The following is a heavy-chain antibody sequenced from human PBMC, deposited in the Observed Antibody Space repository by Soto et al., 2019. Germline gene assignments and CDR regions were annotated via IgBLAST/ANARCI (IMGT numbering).Heavy chain of an antibody. CDR3: ARDRSMYYGMDV. V-gene: IGHV1-18*01. CDR1: GYTFTSFG. J-gene: IGHJ6*02. Sequence: ASVKVSCKATGYTFTSFGISWVRQAPGQGLEWMGWISAYNGNTNYAQKLQGRVTKTTDTSTSTAYMELRSLTSDDTAVYYCARDRSMYYGMDVWGQGTTVTVSS. CDR2: ISAYNGNT. D-gene: IGHD2-8*01.